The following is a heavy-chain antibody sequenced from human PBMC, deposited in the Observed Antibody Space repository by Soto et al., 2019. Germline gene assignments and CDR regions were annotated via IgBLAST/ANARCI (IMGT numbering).Heavy chain of an antibody. CDR3: EKDNGGVCGVTRGGYYAYYGTGV. D-gene: IGHD2-21*01. J-gene: IGHJ6*02. CDR1: GFTFGDHA. CDR2: ISWDSGTI. Sequence: PGGSLRLSCAASGFTFGDHAMHWVRQVPGRGLEWVSGISWDSGTIDYGDSVKGRFTISRDNAKNSLYLQMNSLRPEDTAFYFCEKDNGGVCGVTRGGYYAYYGTGVWGQGTTVTVS. V-gene: IGHV3-9*01.